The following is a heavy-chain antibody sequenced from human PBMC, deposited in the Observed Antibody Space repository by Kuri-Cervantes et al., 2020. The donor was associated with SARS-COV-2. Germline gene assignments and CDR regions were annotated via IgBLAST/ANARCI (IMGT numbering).Heavy chain of an antibody. CDR2: ISGSGGST. CDR3: ARRGSWKGDFDI. Sequence: GGSLRLSCAASGFTFSSYAMRWVRQAPGKGLEWVSPISGSGGSTYYADSVKGRFTISRVNYKNTLYLQMNSLRAEDTAVYYCARRGSWKGDFDIWGQGTMVTVSS. J-gene: IGHJ3*02. D-gene: IGHD1-1*01. CDR1: GFTFSSYA. V-gene: IGHV3-23*01.